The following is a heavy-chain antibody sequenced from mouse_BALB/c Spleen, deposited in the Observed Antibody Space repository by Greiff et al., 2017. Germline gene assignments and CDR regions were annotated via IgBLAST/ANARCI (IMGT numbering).Heavy chain of an antibody. J-gene: IGHJ4*01. V-gene: IGHV5-17*02. CDR1: GFTFSSFG. Sequence: EVMLVESGGGLVQPGGSRKLSCAASGFTFSSFGMHWVRQAPEKGLEWVAYISSGSSTIYYADTVKGRFTISRDNPKNTLFLQMTSLRSEDTAMYYCARDYYDYNYYAMDYWGQGTSVTVSS. CDR2: ISSGSSTI. D-gene: IGHD2-4*01. CDR3: ARDYYDYNYYAMDY.